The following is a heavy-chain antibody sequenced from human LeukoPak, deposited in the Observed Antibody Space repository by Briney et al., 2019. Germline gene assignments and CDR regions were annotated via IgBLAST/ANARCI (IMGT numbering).Heavy chain of an antibody. CDR3: ARGVYIAAAQYGY. J-gene: IGHJ4*02. V-gene: IGHV4-59*01. D-gene: IGHD6-13*01. CDR2: IYYSGST. Sequence: SETLSLTCTVSGGSISSYYWSWIRQPPGKGLEWIGYIYYSGSTNYNPSLKSRVTISVDTSKNQFSLKLNSVTAADTAVYYCARGVYIAAAQYGYWGQGTLVTVPS. CDR1: GGSISSYY.